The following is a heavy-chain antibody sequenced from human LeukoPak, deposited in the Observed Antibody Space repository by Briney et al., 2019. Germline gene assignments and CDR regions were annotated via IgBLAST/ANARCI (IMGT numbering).Heavy chain of an antibody. J-gene: IGHJ4*02. D-gene: IGHD1-26*01. Sequence: PGGSLRLSCLASGFTFSSYWMHWVRHAPGKGLVWVSRINSDGSSTNYADSVKGRFTISRDNAKNTLYLQVNSLRAEDTAVYYCARVGATTWYWGQGTLVTVSS. CDR1: GFTFSSYW. CDR3: ARVGATTWY. V-gene: IGHV3-74*01. CDR2: INSDGSST.